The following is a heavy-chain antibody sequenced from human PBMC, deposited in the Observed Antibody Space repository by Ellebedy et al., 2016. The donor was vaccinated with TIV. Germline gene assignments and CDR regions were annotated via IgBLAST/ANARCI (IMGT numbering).Heavy chain of an antibody. V-gene: IGHV3-30*04. Sequence: PGGSLRLSCAASGFTLRTYDMHWVRQAPGKGLEWVGSLSYDASRNYYAASVTGRFTISRDNSNNTLYLQMLSLRGEDTAVYYCVRDDFWGQGTLVTVSS. CDR1: GFTLRTYD. J-gene: IGHJ4*02. CDR2: LSYDASRN. CDR3: VRDDF.